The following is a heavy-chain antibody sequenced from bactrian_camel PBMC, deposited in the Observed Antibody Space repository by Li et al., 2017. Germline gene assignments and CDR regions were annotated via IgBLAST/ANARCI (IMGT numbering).Heavy chain of an antibody. V-gene: IGHV3S1*01. D-gene: IGHD1*01. J-gene: IGHJ4*01. CDR2: IYVGVGET. CDR1: GLTSSTTC. CDR3: AAEGQKDTVSLLAWSRAVKYPN. Sequence: QLVESGGGSVQAGGSLRLSCVASGLTSSTTCMGWLRQAPGKEREGVAAIYVGVGETYYVDAVRGRFTISQDSASNTLFLQMNNLKPEDTAMYYCAAEGQKDTVSLLAWSRAVKYPNWGQGTQVTVS.